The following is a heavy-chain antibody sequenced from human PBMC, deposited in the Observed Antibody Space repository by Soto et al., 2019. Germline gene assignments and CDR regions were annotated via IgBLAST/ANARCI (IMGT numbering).Heavy chain of an antibody. CDR2: IYPGDSET. CDR1: GYSFSSYW. J-gene: IGHJ6*02. Sequence: EVQLVQSGAEVKKPGESLKISCKGSGYSFSSYWIGWVRQRPGKGLEWMGIIYPGDSETKYSPSFQGQVTISADKSISTASREWTSLKASDTGMYYWARRAGARAFYYDGMDVWGLGTTVTVS. V-gene: IGHV5-51*01. CDR3: ARRAGARAFYYDGMDV. D-gene: IGHD6-6*01.